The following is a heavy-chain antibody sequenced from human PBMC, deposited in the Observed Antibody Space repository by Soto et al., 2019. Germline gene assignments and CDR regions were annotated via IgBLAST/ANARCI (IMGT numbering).Heavy chain of an antibody. CDR2: ISHDVINK. J-gene: IGHJ5*01. CDR3: ARGADWFDS. V-gene: IGHV3-30-3*01. Sequence: GGSLRLSCAASGFTFSSSAMHWVRQAPGKGLEWVATISHDVINKYYADSMKGPFTISRDNSKNTLYLQMNTLRPEDTAVYYCARGADWFDSWGQGTLVTVSS. CDR1: GFTFSSSA.